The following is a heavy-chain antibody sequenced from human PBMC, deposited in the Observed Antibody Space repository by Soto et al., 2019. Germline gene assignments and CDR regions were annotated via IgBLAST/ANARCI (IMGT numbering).Heavy chain of an antibody. CDR3: ATEPLT. J-gene: IGHJ4*02. Sequence: WIWIRQHPGKGLEWIGYIYYSGSTYYNPSLKSRVTISVDTSKNQFSLKLSSVTAADTAVYYCATEPLTWRQGTLVTVSS. CDR2: IYYSGST. V-gene: IGHV4-31*02.